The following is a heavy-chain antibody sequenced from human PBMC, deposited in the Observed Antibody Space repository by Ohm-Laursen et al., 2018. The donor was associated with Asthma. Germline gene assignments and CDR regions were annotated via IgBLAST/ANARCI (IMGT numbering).Heavy chain of an antibody. CDR2: ISYTGST. D-gene: IGHD5-12*01. V-gene: IGHV4-61*01. CDR3: ASMSTGKGLPLDF. CDR1: GGSVSRPTYL. Sequence: GTLSLTCAVSGGSVSRPTYLWTWIRQPPGKGLEWIGHISYTGSTTYNPSLKSRVTIEVDTSKSQFSLKLSSVTAADTAVYYCASMSTGKGLPLDFWGQGTLVTVSS. J-gene: IGHJ4*02.